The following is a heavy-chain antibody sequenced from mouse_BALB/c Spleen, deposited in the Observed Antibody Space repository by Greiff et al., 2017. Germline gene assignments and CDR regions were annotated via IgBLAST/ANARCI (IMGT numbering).Heavy chain of an antibody. CDR1: GYSFTGYF. D-gene: IGHD2-3*01. CDR3: GRGGSMRAPSGFVY. V-gene: IGHV1-37*01. Sequence: VQLKESGPELVKPGASVKISCKASGYSFTGYFMNWVKQSHGKSLEWIGRINPYNGDTFYNQKFKGKATLTVDKSSSTAHMELLSLTSEDSAVFFCGRGGSMRAPSGFVYGGKGTLVAVSA. CDR2: INPYNGDT. J-gene: IGHJ3*01.